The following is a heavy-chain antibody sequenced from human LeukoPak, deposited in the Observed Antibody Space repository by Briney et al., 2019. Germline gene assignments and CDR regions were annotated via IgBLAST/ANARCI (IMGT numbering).Heavy chain of an antibody. Sequence: SVTVSFTASGGTFSSYAISWVRQAPGQGLEWMGGIIPIFGTANYAQKFQGRVTITADESTSTAYMELSSLRSEDTAVYYCARVLYSAYVRAFDIWGQGTMVTVSS. CDR3: ARVLYSAYVRAFDI. V-gene: IGHV1-69*13. J-gene: IGHJ3*02. D-gene: IGHD5-12*01. CDR1: GGTFSSYA. CDR2: IIPIFGTA.